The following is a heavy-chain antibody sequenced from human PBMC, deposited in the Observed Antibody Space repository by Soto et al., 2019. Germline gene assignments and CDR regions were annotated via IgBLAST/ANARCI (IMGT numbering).Heavy chain of an antibody. V-gene: IGHV4-30-4*01. J-gene: IGHJ4*02. Sequence: PSETLSLTCTVSGGSISSGDYCWSWIRQPPGKGLEWIGYIYYSGSTYYNPSLKSRVTISVDTSKNQFSLKLSSVTAADTAVYYCARTAAMATFDYWGQGTLVTVSS. D-gene: IGHD5-18*01. CDR2: IYYSGST. CDR3: ARTAAMATFDY. CDR1: GGSISSGDYC.